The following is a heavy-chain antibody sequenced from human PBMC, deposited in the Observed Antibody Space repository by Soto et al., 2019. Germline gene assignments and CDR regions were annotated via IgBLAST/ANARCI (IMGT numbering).Heavy chain of an antibody. Sequence: LIFSNYKMHWVRQAPGKGLVWVSRINTDGSITDYADSVKGRFTVSRDNPKNTLYLQMNSLRAEDTAVYYCARDTDGLHYWGQGTLVTVSS. CDR2: INTDGSIT. CDR3: ARDTDGLHY. V-gene: IGHV3-74*01. CDR1: LIFSNYK. J-gene: IGHJ4*02.